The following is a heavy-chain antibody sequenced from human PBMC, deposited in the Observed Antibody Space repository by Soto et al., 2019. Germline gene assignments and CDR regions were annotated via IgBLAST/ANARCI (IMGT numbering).Heavy chain of an antibody. V-gene: IGHV3-48*02. J-gene: IGHJ3*02. Sequence: EVQLVESGGGLVQPGGSLRLSCAASGFTFSSYSMNWVRQAPGKGLEWVSYISSSSSTIYYADSVKGRFTISRENAKNPLYLQMNSLRDRDTAVYYCGEGGGTDTAMVTSDIWGQGTMVTVSS. CDR2: ISSSSSTI. CDR3: GEGGGTDTAMVTSDI. CDR1: GFTFSSYS. D-gene: IGHD5-18*01.